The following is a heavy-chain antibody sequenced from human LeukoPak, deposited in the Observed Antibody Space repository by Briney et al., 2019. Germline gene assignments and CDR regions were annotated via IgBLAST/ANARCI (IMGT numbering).Heavy chain of an antibody. V-gene: IGHV3-43*02. CDR3: AKDIQLWRDFDY. Sequence: PGGSLRLSWAPSGFTFDDYAMHWVRQAPGKGLEWVSLISGDGGSTYYADSVKGRLTISRDNSKNSLYLQMNSLRTEDTALYYCAKDIQLWRDFDYWGQGTLVTVSS. D-gene: IGHD5-18*01. CDR2: ISGDGGST. J-gene: IGHJ4*02. CDR1: GFTFDDYA.